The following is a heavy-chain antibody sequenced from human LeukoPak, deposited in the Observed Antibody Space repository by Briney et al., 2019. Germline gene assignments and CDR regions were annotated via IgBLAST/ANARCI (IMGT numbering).Heavy chain of an antibody. CDR3: AKDLLPITMVRGVNDAFDI. J-gene: IGHJ3*02. CDR1: GFTFSSYA. Sequence: GGSLRLSRAASGFTFSSYAMSWVRQAPGKGLEWVSAISGSGGSTYYADSVKGRFTISRDNSKNTLYLQMNSLRAEDTAVYYCAKDLLPITMVRGVNDAFDIWGQGTMVTVSS. CDR2: ISGSGGST. V-gene: IGHV3-23*01. D-gene: IGHD3-10*01.